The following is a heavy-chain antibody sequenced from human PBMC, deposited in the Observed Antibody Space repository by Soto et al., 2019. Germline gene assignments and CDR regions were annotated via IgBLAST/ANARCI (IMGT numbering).Heavy chain of an antibody. CDR1: GGSFNSGAYY. Sequence: SETLSLTCTVSGGSFNSGAYYWGWIRRHPGKGLEWIGYLSYRGTTYYSPSLKSRLTMSLDTSKNQFSLKLNSATAADTAVYYCARVSATGTRWFGPWDPGTLVTVSS. D-gene: IGHD6-13*01. CDR3: ARVSATGTRWFGP. J-gene: IGHJ5*02. V-gene: IGHV4-31*02. CDR2: LSYRGTT.